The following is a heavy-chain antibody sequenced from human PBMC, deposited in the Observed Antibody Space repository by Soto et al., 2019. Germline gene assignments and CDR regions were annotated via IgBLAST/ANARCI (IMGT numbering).Heavy chain of an antibody. V-gene: IGHV4-4*09. D-gene: IGHD6-19*01. CDR1: GVSISNSY. Sequence: QVQLQESGPGLVKPSETMSLTCTVSGVSISNSYCSWVRQPPGKKLEWIGHIWNSGTTDYNPSLRGRGTMSVDTSKNQVSLRLSSVTATDTAVYYCTRGGGSYTTGWYNDYWGQGTLVTVSS. CDR2: IWNSGTT. CDR3: TRGGGSYTTGWYNDY. J-gene: IGHJ4*02.